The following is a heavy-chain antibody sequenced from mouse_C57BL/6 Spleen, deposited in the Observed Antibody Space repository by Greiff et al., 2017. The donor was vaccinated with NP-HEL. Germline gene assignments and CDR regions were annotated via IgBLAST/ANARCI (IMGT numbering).Heavy chain of an antibody. CDR2: IRNKANGYTT. V-gene: IGHV7-3*01. CDR1: GFTFTDYY. Sequence: EVMLVESGGGLVQPGGSLSLSCAASGFTFTDYYMSWVRQPPGKALEWLGFIRNKANGYTTEYSASVKGRFTISRDNSQSILYLQMNALRAEDSATYYCARELYYYAMDYWGQGTSVTVSS. CDR3: ARELYYYAMDY. J-gene: IGHJ4*01.